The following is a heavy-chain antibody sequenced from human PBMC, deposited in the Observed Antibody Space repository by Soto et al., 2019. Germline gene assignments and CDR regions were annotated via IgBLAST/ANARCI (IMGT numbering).Heavy chain of an antibody. CDR3: TTDPAHIAGTVY. Sequence: GGSLRLSCAASGFTFSNAWMNWVRQAPGKGLEWVGRIKSKADGGTTDYAAPVKGRFTISRDDSKNTLYLQMNSLKTEDTAVYYCTTDPAHIAGTVYWGQGTLVTVSS. CDR2: IKSKADGGTT. V-gene: IGHV3-15*07. J-gene: IGHJ4*02. CDR1: GFTFSNAW. D-gene: IGHD6-13*01.